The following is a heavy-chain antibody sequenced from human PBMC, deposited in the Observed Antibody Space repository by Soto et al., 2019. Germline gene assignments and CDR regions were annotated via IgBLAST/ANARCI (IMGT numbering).Heavy chain of an antibody. J-gene: IGHJ2*01. CDR1: GYTFRTYG. CDR2: ISSYNDKT. V-gene: IGHV1-18*01. Sequence: QVQLVQSGAEVKKPGASVKVSCKTSGYTFRTYGISWVRQAPGQGLEWMGWISSYNDKTKYSQKIEGRATMTTDTFTSTAYLELSSLRAADTAVYYCARDSHDYDSSYWYFDFWGRGTLVTVSS. D-gene: IGHD3-22*01. CDR3: ARDSHDYDSSYWYFDF.